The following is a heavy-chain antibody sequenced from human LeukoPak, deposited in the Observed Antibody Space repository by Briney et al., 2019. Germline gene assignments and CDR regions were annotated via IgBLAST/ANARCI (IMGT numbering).Heavy chain of an antibody. J-gene: IGHJ4*02. D-gene: IGHD3-22*01. V-gene: IGHV3-30*18. CDR2: ISYDGSNK. CDR1: GFTFSSYG. CDR3: AKVWDTYYYDSSGSFDY. Sequence: GGSLRLSCAASGFTFSSYGMHWVRQAPGKGLEWVAVISYDGSNKYYTDSVKGRFTISRDNSKNTLYLQMNSLRAEDTAVYYCAKVWDTYYYDSSGSFDYWGQGTLVTVSS.